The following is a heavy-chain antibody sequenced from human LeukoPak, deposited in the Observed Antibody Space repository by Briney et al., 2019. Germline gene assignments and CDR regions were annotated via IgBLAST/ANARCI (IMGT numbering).Heavy chain of an antibody. D-gene: IGHD3-22*01. Sequence: GGSLRLSCAASGFTFSSYWMSWVRQAPGKGLEWVANIKQDGSEKYYVDSVKGRFTISRDNAKNSLYLQMNSLRAEDTAVYYCARVRGAYYYDSSGYWLFDYWGLGTLVTVSS. J-gene: IGHJ4*02. CDR1: GFTFSSYW. CDR3: ARVRGAYYYDSSGYWLFDY. V-gene: IGHV3-7*03. CDR2: IKQDGSEK.